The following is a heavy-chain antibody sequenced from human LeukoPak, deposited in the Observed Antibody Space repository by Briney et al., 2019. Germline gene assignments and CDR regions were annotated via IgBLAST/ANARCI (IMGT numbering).Heavy chain of an antibody. D-gene: IGHD6-6*01. V-gene: IGHV1-3*01. J-gene: IGHJ4*02. Sequence: ASVKVSCKASGYTFTSYAMHWVRQAPGQRLEWMGWINAGNGNTKYSQKFQGRVTITRDTSASTAYMELGSLRSEDTAVYYCARDGDSSSSPDYWGQGTLVTVSS. CDR3: ARDGDSSSSPDY. CDR1: GYTFTSYA. CDR2: INAGNGNT.